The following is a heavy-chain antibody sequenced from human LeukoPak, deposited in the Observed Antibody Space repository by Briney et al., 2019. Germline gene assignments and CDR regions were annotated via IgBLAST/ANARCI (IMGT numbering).Heavy chain of an antibody. V-gene: IGHV3-74*01. CDR2: IDSDGSTT. CDR1: GFTFSNYW. D-gene: IGHD3-22*01. Sequence: GGSLRLSCAASGFTFSNYWMHRVRQAPGKGLVWVSRIDSDGSTTTYADSVKGRFTISRDNAKNTLYLQMNSLRADDTAVYYCAGISYDSRAYYDYWGQGTLVTVSS. CDR3: AGISYDSRAYYDY. J-gene: IGHJ4*02.